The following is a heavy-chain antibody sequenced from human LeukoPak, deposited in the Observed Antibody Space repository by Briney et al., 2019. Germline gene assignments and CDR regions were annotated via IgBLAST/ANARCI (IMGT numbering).Heavy chain of an antibody. J-gene: IGHJ4*02. CDR1: GYTFSSYA. V-gene: IGHV1-69*06. CDR3: GRSGTGYFDD. CDR2: IIPIFGTT. Sequence: GASVKVSCKASGYTFSSYAISWVRQAPGQGLEWMGRIIPIFGTTNYAQKFQGRVTITADKSTSTAYMELSSLRSEDPAVYYCGRSGTGYFDDWGQGTLVTVSS. D-gene: IGHD1-14*01.